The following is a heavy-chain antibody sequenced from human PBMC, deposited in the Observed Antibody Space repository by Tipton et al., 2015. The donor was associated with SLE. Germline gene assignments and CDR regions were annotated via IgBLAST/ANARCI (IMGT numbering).Heavy chain of an antibody. J-gene: IGHJ3*02. Sequence: TLSLTCAVYGGSFSGYYWSWIRQPPGKGLEWIGEINHSGSTNYNPSLKSRVTISVDTSKNPFSLKLSSVTAADTAVYYCAGVSRDAFEIWGQGTMVTVSS. D-gene: IGHD5/OR15-5a*01. CDR1: GGSFSGYY. CDR2: INHSGST. CDR3: AGVSRDAFEI. V-gene: IGHV4-34*01.